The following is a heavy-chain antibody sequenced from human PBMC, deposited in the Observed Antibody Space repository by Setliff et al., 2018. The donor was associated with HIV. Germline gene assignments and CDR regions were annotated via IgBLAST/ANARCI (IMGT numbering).Heavy chain of an antibody. D-gene: IGHD1-1*01. CDR1: GFPLYTYD. Sequence: GGSLRLSCEASGFPLYTYDMNWVRQAPGKALEWISFISHGGATKYYADSARGRFTISRDNAKNSLYLQMNSLRVEDTAVYYCARTSTTTGTTLNWFDPWGQGTLVTVSS. CDR3: ARTSTTTGTTLNWFDP. CDR2: ISHGGATK. J-gene: IGHJ5*02. V-gene: IGHV3-48*03.